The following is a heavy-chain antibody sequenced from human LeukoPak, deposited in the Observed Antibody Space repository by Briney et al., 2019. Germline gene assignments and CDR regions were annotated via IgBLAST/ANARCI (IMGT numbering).Heavy chain of an antibody. CDR1: GYTLTELS. J-gene: IGHJ6*02. CDR2: FDPEDGET. CDR3: ARERIPQWLDYYHYGMDV. D-gene: IGHD6-19*01. Sequence: ASVKVSCKVSGYTLTELSMHWVRQAPGKGLEWMGGFDPEDGETIYAQKFQGRVTMTEDTSTDTAYMELSSLRSEDTAVYYCARERIPQWLDYYHYGMDVWGQGTTVTVSS. V-gene: IGHV1-24*01.